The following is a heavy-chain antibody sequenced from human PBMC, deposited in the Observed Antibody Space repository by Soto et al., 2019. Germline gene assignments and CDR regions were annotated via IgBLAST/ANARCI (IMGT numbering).Heavy chain of an antibody. D-gene: IGHD1-1*01. Sequence: QVQLVQSGAEVKTPGSSLKVSCKVSGSRFSNYVISWVRQAPGHGLEWLGRIIPIFNSTKYAQRFQGRVTTTADKSTSTAALELGSLRTDDTAVYYCAREGGGTKAGYNGLVSVGYWGQGTLVTVAS. V-gene: IGHV1-69*06. CDR1: GSRFSNYV. CDR2: IIPIFNST. J-gene: IGHJ4*02. CDR3: AREGGGTKAGYNGLVSVGY.